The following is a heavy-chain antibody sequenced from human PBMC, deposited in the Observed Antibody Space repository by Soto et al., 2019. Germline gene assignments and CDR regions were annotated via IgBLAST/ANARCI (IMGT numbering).Heavy chain of an antibody. D-gene: IGHD3-3*01. Sequence: GGSLRLSCAASGFTFSSYGMHWVRQAPGKGLEWVAVISYDGSNKYYADSVKGRFTISRDNSKNTLYLQMNSLRAEDTAVYYCAKDLNDFWSGYPNTPWFDPWGQGTLVTVSS. CDR2: ISYDGSNK. J-gene: IGHJ5*02. CDR1: GFTFSSYG. V-gene: IGHV3-30*18. CDR3: AKDLNDFWSGYPNTPWFDP.